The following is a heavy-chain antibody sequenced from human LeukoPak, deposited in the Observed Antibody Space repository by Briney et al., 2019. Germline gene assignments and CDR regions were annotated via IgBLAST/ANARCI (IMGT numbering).Heavy chain of an antibody. V-gene: IGHV1-8*01. D-gene: IGHD3-3*01. CDR1: GYTFTSYD. CDR2: MNPNSGNT. Sequence: ASVKVSCKASGYTFTSYDINWVRQATGQGLEWMGWMNPNSGNTGYAQKFQGRVTMTRNTSISTAYMELSSLRAEDTAVYYCAKDQGYYDFWSGYYSDFDYWGQGTLVTVSS. J-gene: IGHJ4*02. CDR3: AKDQGYYDFWSGYYSDFDY.